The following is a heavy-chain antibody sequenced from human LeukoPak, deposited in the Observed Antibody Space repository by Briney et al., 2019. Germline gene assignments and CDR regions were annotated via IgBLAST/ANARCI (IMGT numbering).Heavy chain of an antibody. CDR2: MYPSGST. Sequence: SETLSLTCAVSGGSISSSNWWSWVRQPPGKGLEWIGEMYPSGSTNYNPSLKSRVTISIDKSKNQFSLKLTSVTAADTAVYYCARGRHWGAGADYWGQGTLVTVSS. V-gene: IGHV4-4*02. J-gene: IGHJ4*02. D-gene: IGHD7-27*01. CDR3: ARGRHWGAGADY. CDR1: GGSISSSNW.